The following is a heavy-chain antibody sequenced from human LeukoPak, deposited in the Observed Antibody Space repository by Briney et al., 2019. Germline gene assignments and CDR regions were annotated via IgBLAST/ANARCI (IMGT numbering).Heavy chain of an antibody. D-gene: IGHD1-26*01. V-gene: IGHV3-53*01. CDR2: IYSGGST. CDR1: GFTVSSNY. J-gene: IGHJ3*02. CDR3: ARAWYSGSYYPGGAFDI. Sequence: PGGSLRLSCAASGFTVSSNYMSWVRQAPGKGLEWVSVIYSGGSTYYADSVKGRFTISRDNSKNTLYLQMNSLRAEDTAVYYCARAWYSGSYYPGGAFDIWGQGTMVTVSS.